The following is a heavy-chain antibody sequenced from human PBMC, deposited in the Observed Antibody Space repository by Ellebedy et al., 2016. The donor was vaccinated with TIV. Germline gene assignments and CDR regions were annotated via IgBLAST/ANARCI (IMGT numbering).Heavy chain of an antibody. CDR2: VSASGTTT. CDR1: GFRFGDHA. D-gene: IGHD3-10*01. V-gene: IGHV3-23*01. CDR3: ASGTFSSGSGRALDY. Sequence: GGSLRLSXAASGFRFGDHAMTWVRQGPGKGLEWVSTVSASGTTTYYADSVKGRFTVSRDNARNTLYLQMNSLRAEDTAVYFCASGTFSSGSGRALDYWGQGALVTVSS. J-gene: IGHJ4*02.